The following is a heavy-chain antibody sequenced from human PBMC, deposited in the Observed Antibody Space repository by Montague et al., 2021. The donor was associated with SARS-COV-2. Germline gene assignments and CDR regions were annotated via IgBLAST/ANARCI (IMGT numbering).Heavy chain of an antibody. D-gene: IGHD3-9*01. Sequence: SRRISCDAFGFIFSNYEMHWVRQAPGKGLEWLSYISTSGSLIYYADSVKGRSTISRDNAKNALYLQLDSLTAADTAVYYCARDGDSSYYDSLTGFYQYFEYWGQGTLVTVSS. CDR3: ARDGDSSYYDSLTGFYQYFEY. CDR1: GFIFSNYE. CDR2: ISTSGSLI. V-gene: IGHV3-48*03. J-gene: IGHJ4*02.